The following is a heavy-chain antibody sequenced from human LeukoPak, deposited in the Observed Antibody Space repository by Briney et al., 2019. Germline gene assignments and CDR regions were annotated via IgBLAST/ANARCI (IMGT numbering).Heavy chain of an antibody. CDR2: IYYSGST. CDR1: GGSISSSSYY. D-gene: IGHD1-26*01. CDR3: ARGRVGATRRDLDY. J-gene: IGHJ4*02. Sequence: SETLSLTCTVSGGSISSSSYYWGWIRQPPGKGLEWIGSIYYSGSTYYNPSLKSRVTISVDTSKNQFSLKLSSVTAADTAVYYCARGRVGATRRDLDYWGQGTLVTVSS. V-gene: IGHV4-39*07.